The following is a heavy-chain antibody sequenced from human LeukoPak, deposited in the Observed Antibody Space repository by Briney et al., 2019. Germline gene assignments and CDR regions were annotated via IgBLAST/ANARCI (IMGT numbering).Heavy chain of an antibody. J-gene: IGHJ5*02. CDR3: ARVFGDYANNWFDP. CDR2: FDPEDGET. CDR1: GYTLTELS. Sequence: ASVKVPCKASGYTLTELSMHWVRQAPGKGLEWMGGFDPEDGETIYAQKFQGRVTMTRNTSISTAYMELSSLRSEDTAVYYCARVFGDYANNWFDPWGQGTLVTVSS. V-gene: IGHV1-24*01. D-gene: IGHD4-17*01.